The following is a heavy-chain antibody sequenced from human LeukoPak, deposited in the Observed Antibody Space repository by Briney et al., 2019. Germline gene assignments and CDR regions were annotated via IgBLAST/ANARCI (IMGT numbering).Heavy chain of an antibody. CDR3: ARGVANVPQQLIRRYFFDY. D-gene: IGHD6-13*01. J-gene: IGHJ4*02. V-gene: IGHV4-34*01. CDR1: GGSFRGYY. Sequence: PSETLSLTCAVYGGSFRGYYWSWIRQPPGKGLEWIGEINHSGSTNYNPSLKSRVTISVDTSKNQFSLKLNSVTAADSAMYYCARGVANVPQQLIRRYFFDYWGQGTLVTVSS. CDR2: INHSGST.